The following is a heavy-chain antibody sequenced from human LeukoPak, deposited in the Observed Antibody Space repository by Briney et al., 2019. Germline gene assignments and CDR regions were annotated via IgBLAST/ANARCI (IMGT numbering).Heavy chain of an antibody. V-gene: IGHV3-74*01. CDR2: INSDGSST. CDR3: ANWYGFPAD. CDR1: GFTFSSYW. D-gene: IGHD1-1*01. Sequence: GGSPRLSCAASGFTFSSYWMHWVRQAPGKGLVWVSRINSDGSSTTYADSVKGRFTISRDNAKNTLYLQMNSLRAEDTAVYYCANWYGFPADWGQGTLVTVSS. J-gene: IGHJ4*02.